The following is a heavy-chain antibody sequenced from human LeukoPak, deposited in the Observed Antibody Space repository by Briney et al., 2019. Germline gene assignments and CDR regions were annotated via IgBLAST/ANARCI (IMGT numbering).Heavy chain of an antibody. V-gene: IGHV4-59*01. J-gene: IGHJ3*02. Sequence: SETVSLTCTVSGGAISSYYWSWIQQPPGKGLEWIGYIYYSGSTNYNPSLKSRVTISVDTSKNQFSLKLSSVTAADTAVYYCARDYGDAFDIWGQGTMVTVSS. CDR1: GGAISSYY. CDR3: ARDYGDAFDI. CDR2: IYYSGST. D-gene: IGHD4-17*01.